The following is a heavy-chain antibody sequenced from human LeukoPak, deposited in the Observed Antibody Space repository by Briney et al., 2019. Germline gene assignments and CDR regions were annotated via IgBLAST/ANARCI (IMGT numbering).Heavy chain of an antibody. Sequence: PGGSLRLSCAASGFTFDDYAMHWVRQAPGKGLEWVSGISWNSGSIGYADSVKGRFTISRDNAKNSLYLQMNSLGAEDTALYYCAKDNSAAAGAFDYWGQGTLVTVSS. CDR2: ISWNSGSI. CDR1: GFTFDDYA. J-gene: IGHJ4*02. CDR3: AKDNSAAAGAFDY. D-gene: IGHD6-13*01. V-gene: IGHV3-9*01.